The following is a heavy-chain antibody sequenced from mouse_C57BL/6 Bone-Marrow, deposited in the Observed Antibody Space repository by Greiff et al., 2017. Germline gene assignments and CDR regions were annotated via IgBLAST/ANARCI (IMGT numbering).Heavy chain of an antibody. CDR3: ARPTGDAMDY. V-gene: IGHV1-55*01. CDR2: IYPGSGST. D-gene: IGHD1-1*01. Sequence: QVQLKQPGAELVKPGASVKMSCKASGYTFTSYWITWVKQRPGQGLEWIGVIYPGSGSTNYNEKFKSKATLTVDTSSSTAYMQLSSLTSEDSAVYYCARPTGDAMDYWGQGTSVTGSS. CDR1: GYTFTSYW. J-gene: IGHJ4*01.